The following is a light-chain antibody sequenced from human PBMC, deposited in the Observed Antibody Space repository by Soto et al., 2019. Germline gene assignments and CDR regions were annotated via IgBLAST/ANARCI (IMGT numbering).Light chain of an antibody. CDR3: QQYHAYPPT. Sequence: AIRMTQSPPSFSASTGDRVTITCRASQSIGTYLAWYQQRPGKAPNLLIYSASILQSGVPSRFSGSGSGTDFTLTITSLQSEEFPTYYCQQYHAYPPTFGQGTNVGIK. CDR2: SAS. CDR1: QSIGTY. V-gene: IGKV1-8*01. J-gene: IGKJ1*01.